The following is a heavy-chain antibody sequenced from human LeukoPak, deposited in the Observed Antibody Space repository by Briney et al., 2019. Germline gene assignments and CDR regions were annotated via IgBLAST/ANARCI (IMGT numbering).Heavy chain of an antibody. CDR2: IYPGDSDT. CDR3: ARNLPTTAAAFDI. Sequence: GESLKISCKDSGYNFTSYWIGWVSQMPGKGLEWMGIIYPGDSDTRYSPSFQGQVTISVDKSINTAYVQWSSLKASDTAMYYCARNLPTTAAAFDIWGQGTMVTVSS. J-gene: IGHJ3*02. CDR1: GYNFTSYW. D-gene: IGHD1-1*01. V-gene: IGHV5-51*01.